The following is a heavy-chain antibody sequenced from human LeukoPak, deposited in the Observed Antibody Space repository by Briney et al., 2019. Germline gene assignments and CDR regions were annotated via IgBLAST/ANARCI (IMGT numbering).Heavy chain of an antibody. CDR1: GGSISIYY. CDR3: ARRKLCFYYLVV. J-gene: IGHJ6*03. CDR2: IFPCRSS. Sequence: PPERLSLTCTLSGGSISIYYSTWVRQSPVKGLGWIGYIFPCRSSFYHPSLESRVTIPLDASENQFCLTLSAVTAADTAVYYCARRKLCFYYLVVWRKGATVSVCS. D-gene: IGHD2-15*01. V-gene: IGHV4-4*09.